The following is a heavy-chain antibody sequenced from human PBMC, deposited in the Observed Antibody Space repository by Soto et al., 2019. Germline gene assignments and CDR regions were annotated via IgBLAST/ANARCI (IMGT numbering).Heavy chain of an antibody. D-gene: IGHD3-22*01. J-gene: IGHJ5*02. Sequence: ASVKVSCKASGYTFTSYGISWVRQAPGQGLEWMGWINTNSGGTNYAQKFQGWVTMTRDTSISTAYMELSRLRSDDTSVYYCARATKTTYYYDSSGYSGPDWFDPWGQGTLVTVSS. CDR2: INTNSGGT. V-gene: IGHV1-2*04. CDR3: ARATKTTYYYDSSGYSGPDWFDP. CDR1: GYTFTSYG.